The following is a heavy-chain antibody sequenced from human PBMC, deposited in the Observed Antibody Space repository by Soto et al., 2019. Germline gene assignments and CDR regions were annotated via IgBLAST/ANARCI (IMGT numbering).Heavy chain of an antibody. V-gene: IGHV3-33*01. J-gene: IGHJ6*02. CDR3: ARTSTKYCSGGICYAMDV. Sequence: QVQLVESGGGVGQPGRSLRLSCAASGFTFSSYGMHWVRQAPGKGLAWVAVIWYDGSNKYYGDSVKGRVTISRDNSKNTLYLQMNSMRAEDTAVYYCARTSTKYCSGGICYAMDVWGQGTTVTVSS. D-gene: IGHD2-15*01. CDR2: IWYDGSNK. CDR1: GFTFSSYG.